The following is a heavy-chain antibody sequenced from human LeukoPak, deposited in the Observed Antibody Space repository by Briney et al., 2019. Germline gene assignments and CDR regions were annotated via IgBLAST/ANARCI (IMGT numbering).Heavy chain of an antibody. Sequence: SQTLSLTCTVSGGSISSGGSHWSWIRQHPGKGLEWIGYIYYSGSTYYNPSLKSRVTILLDTSENQFSLKLSSVTAADTAIYYCARGNQEQWLVYWGQGTLVTVSS. CDR3: ARGNQEQWLVY. D-gene: IGHD6-19*01. CDR2: IYYSGST. V-gene: IGHV4-31*03. J-gene: IGHJ4*02. CDR1: GGSISSGGSH.